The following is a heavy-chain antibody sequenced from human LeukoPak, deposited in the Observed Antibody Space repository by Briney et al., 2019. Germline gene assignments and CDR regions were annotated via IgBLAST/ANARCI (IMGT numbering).Heavy chain of an antibody. D-gene: IGHD3-22*01. CDR3: ARDLYRIVVVPHYFDY. V-gene: IGHV3-74*01. J-gene: IGHJ4*02. CDR2: INGDESNT. CDR1: GFTFSSYW. Sequence: SGGSLRLSCAASGFTFSSYWMHWVRQAPGKGLVWVSLINGDESNTNYADSVKGRFTISRDNAKNSLYLQMNSLRAEDTAVYYCARDLYRIVVVPHYFDYWGQGTLVTVSS.